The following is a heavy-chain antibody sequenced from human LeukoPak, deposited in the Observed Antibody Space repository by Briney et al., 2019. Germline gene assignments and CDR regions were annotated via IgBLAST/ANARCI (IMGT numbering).Heavy chain of an antibody. J-gene: IGHJ4*02. CDR3: ARHVGDGYNWGFDY. CDR1: GGSISSSNW. D-gene: IGHD5-24*01. Sequence: SETLSLTCAVSGGSISSSNWWSWVRQPPGKGLEWIGEIYHSGSTNYNPSLKSRVTISVDTSKNQFSLKLSSVTAADTAVYYCARHVGDGYNWGFDYWGQGTLVTVSS. CDR2: IYHSGST. V-gene: IGHV4-4*02.